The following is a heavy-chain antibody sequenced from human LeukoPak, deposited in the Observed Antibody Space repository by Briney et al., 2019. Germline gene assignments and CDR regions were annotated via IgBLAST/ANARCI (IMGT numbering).Heavy chain of an antibody. CDR3: ARHPNSSGWPQWSWFDP. CDR2: IYYSGIT. D-gene: IGHD6-19*01. CDR1: GGSISSYY. J-gene: IGHJ5*02. V-gene: IGHV4-59*08. Sequence: SETLSLTCTVSGGSISSYYWSWIRQPPGKGLEWIGYIYYSGITNYNPSLKSRVTISVDTSKNQFSLKLSSVTAADTAVYYCARHPNSSGWPQWSWFDPWGQGTLVTVSS.